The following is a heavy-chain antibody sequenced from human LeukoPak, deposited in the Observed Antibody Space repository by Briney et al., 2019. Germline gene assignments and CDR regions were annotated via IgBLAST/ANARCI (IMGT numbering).Heavy chain of an antibody. Sequence: SETLSLTCTVSGGSISSSSYSWGWIRQPPGKGLEWIGNIYYSGSTYYNPSLKSRVTISVDTSKNQFSLKLSSVTAADTAVYYCARYCRQWLAYFDYWGQGTLVTVSS. CDR3: ARYCRQWLAYFDY. CDR2: IYYSGST. V-gene: IGHV4-39*01. J-gene: IGHJ4*02. CDR1: GGSISSSSYS. D-gene: IGHD6-19*01.